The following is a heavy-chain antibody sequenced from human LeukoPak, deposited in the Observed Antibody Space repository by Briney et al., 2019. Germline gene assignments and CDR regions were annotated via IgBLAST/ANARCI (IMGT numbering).Heavy chain of an antibody. V-gene: IGHV1-46*01. CDR2: INPSGGST. J-gene: IGHJ4*02. D-gene: IGHD2-15*01. CDR3: ARAVGIVVVVVATLDY. CDR1: GYTFTNNY. Sequence: ASVTVSYKASGYTFTNNYMHWVRQAPGQGREWMGIINPSGGSTNYAQKFQGRVTMTMDTSTSTVYMELSSLRSEDTAVYYCARAVGIVVVVVATLDYWGQGTLVTVSS.